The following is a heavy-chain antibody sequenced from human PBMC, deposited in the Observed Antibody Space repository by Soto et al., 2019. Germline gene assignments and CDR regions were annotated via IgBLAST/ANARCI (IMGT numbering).Heavy chain of an antibody. CDR2: IKQDGSEM. CDR1: GFTFSSHW. V-gene: IGHV3-7*03. Sequence: GGSLRLSCAASGFTFSSHWMSWVRQAPGKGLEWVANIKQDGSEMYYVDSVKGRFTISRDNAKNSLYLQMNSLRAEDTAVYYCARDDYASGSLRYYYGMDVWGQGTTVTVSS. J-gene: IGHJ6*02. D-gene: IGHD3-10*01. CDR3: ARDDYASGSLRYYYGMDV.